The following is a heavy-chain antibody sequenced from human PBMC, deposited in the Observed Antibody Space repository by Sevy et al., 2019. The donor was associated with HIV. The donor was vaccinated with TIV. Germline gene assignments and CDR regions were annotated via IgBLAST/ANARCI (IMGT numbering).Heavy chain of an antibody. V-gene: IGHV3-15*01. CDR3: TTDPLLDSSGWHDAFDI. CDR1: GFTFSNAW. CDR2: IKSKTDGGTT. Sequence: GGSLRLSCAASGFTFSNAWMSWVRQAPGKGLEWVGRIKSKTDGGTTDYAAPVKGRFTISRDDSKNTLYLQMNSLKTEDTAVYYCTTDPLLDSSGWHDAFDIWGQRTMVTVSS. D-gene: IGHD6-19*01. J-gene: IGHJ3*02.